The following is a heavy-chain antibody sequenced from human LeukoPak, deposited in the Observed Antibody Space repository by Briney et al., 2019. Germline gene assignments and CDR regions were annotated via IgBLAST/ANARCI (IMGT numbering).Heavy chain of an antibody. J-gene: IGHJ4*02. Sequence: GGSLRLSCAASGFTFRSYSMNWVRQAPGKELEWVSSISSSSSHIYYADSVKGRFTISRDNAKNSLYLQMNSLRAEDTAVYFCARSDYCGGDCYSSLSSYWGQGTLVTVSS. CDR3: ARSDYCGGDCYSSLSSY. V-gene: IGHV3-21*01. CDR2: ISSSSSHI. CDR1: GFTFRSYS. D-gene: IGHD2-21*02.